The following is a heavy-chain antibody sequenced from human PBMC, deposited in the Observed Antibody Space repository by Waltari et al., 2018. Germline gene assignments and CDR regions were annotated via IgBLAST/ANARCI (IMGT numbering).Heavy chain of an antibody. V-gene: IGHV1-58*02. CDR3: AADREYDFWSGPPFWFDP. CDR1: GFTFTSSA. CDR2: IVVGSGNT. J-gene: IGHJ5*02. Sequence: QMQLVQSGPEVKKPGTSVKVSCKASGFTFTSSAMQWVRQARGQRLEWIGWIVVGSGNTNYAQKVQEKVTITRDMSTSTAYRELGSLRSEDTAVYYCAADREYDFWSGPPFWFDPWGQGTLVTVSS. D-gene: IGHD3-3*01.